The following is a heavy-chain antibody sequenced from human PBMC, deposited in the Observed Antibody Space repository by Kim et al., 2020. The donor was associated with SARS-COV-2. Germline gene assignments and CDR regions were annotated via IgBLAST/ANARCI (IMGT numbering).Heavy chain of an antibody. D-gene: IGHD2-2*01. CDR1: GYTFTGYY. J-gene: IGHJ6*02. V-gene: IGHV1-2*02. Sequence: ASVKVSCKASGYTFTGYYMHWVRQAPGQGLEWMGWINPNSGGTNYAQKFQGRVTMTRDTSISTAYMELSRLRSDDTAVYYCARDLFCSSTSCYRTRSPNYCYGMDGWGQGTTVTVSS. CDR3: ARDLFCSSTSCYRTRSPNYCYGMDG. CDR2: INPNSGGT.